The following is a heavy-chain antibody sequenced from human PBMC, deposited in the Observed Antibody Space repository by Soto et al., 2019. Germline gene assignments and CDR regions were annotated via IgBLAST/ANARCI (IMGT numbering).Heavy chain of an antibody. CDR3: ARLPKGSVVTG. CDR2: ISSSSENI. V-gene: IGHV3-48*02. J-gene: IGHJ4*01. D-gene: IGHD2-21*02. CDR1: GFSFRDHG. Sequence: PGGSLRLSCVGSGFSFRDHGMNWVRQPPGKGLQWISYISSSSENIYYADSVKGRFTVSRDNAKNTLFLQMNSLRDDDSAIYYCARLPKGSVVTGWGQGSLVTVSS.